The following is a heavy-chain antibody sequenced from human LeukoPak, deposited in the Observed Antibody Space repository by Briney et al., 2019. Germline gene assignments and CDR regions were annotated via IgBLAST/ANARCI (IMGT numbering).Heavy chain of an antibody. CDR1: GGSISSDY. J-gene: IGHJ4*02. V-gene: IGHV4-59*01. Sequence: SETLSLTCTVSGGSISSDYWSWVRQPPGKGLEWIGYIYYSGSTNYNPSLKSRVTISLDTSKTQFSLKLNSVTAADTAVYYCARTYTYGSRYFDYWGEGTLVTVSS. CDR3: ARTYTYGSRYFDY. CDR2: IYYSGST. D-gene: IGHD5-18*01.